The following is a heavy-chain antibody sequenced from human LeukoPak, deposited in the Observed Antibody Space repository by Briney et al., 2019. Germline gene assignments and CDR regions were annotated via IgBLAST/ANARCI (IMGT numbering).Heavy chain of an antibody. D-gene: IGHD3-9*01. CDR1: GFTFSSYG. V-gene: IGHV3-21*01. CDR3: ARAHYDILTGPNYFDY. CDR2: ISSSSSYI. J-gene: IGHJ4*02. Sequence: GGSLRLSCAASGFTFSSYGMHWVRQAPGKGLEWVSSISSSSSYIYYADSVKGRFTISRDNAKNSLYLQMNSLRAEDTAVYYCARAHYDILTGPNYFDYWGQGTLVTVSS.